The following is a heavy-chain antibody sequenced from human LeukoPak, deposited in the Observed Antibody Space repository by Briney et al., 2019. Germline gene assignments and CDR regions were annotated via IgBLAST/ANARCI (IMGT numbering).Heavy chain of an antibody. CDR3: ARSSSLQNGMDV. Sequence: GASVKVSCKASGGTFSSYAISWVRQAPGQGLEWMGRIIPILGIANYAQKLQGRVTMTTDTSTSTAYMELRSLRSDDTAVYYCARSSSLQNGMDVWGQGTTVTVSS. CDR1: GGTFSSYA. J-gene: IGHJ6*02. CDR2: IIPILGIA. V-gene: IGHV1-69*04.